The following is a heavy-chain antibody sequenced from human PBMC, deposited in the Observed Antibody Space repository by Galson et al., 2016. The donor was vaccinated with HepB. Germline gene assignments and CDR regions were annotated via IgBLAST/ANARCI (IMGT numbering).Heavy chain of an antibody. CDR1: GDSISSSSFS. CDR2: VYSNGNT. J-gene: IGHJ6*02. V-gene: IGHV4-39*01. Sequence: SETLSLTCSVSGDSISSSSFSWGWIRQPPGKGLEWIVSVYSNGNTYYNLSLRSRVTISVDTSKNQFSLKLSSVTATDTAVYYCARRTPPYYYGMDVWGQGTTVTVSS. CDR3: ARRTPPYYYGMDV. D-gene: IGHD2-15*01.